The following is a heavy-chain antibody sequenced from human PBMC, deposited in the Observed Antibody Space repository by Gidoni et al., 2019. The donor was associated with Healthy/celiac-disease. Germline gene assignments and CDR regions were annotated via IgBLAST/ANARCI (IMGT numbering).Heavy chain of an antibody. CDR2: IIPIFGTA. V-gene: IGHV1-69*06. J-gene: IGHJ5*02. Sequence: QVQLVQSGAEVKKPGSSVKVSCKASGGNFSSYAISWVRQAPGQGLDWMGGIIPIFGTANYAQKFQGRVTITADKSTSTAYMELSSLRSEDTAVYYCAGFGVLRRTTNWFDPWGQGTLVTVSS. D-gene: IGHD1-1*01. CDR1: GGNFSSYA. CDR3: AGFGVLRRTTNWFDP.